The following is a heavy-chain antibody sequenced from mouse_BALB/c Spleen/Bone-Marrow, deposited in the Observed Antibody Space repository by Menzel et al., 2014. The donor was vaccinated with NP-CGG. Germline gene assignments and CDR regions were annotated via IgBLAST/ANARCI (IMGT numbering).Heavy chain of an antibody. CDR3: ARALAYGSSFDY. CDR2: ISNLAYSI. J-gene: IGHJ2*01. D-gene: IGHD1-1*01. V-gene: IGHV5-15*02. CDR1: GSTFSDYG. Sequence: EVMLVESGGGLVQPGGSRKLSCAASGSTFSDYGMAWVRQAPGKGPEWVAFISNLAYSIYYTDTVTGRFTISRENAKNTLYLEMSSLRSEDTAMYYCARALAYGSSFDYWGQGTTLTVSS.